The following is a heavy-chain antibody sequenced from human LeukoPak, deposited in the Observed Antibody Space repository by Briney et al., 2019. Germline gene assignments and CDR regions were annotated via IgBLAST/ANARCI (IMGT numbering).Heavy chain of an antibody. J-gene: IGHJ3*02. CDR1: GGSFSGYY. Sequence: SETLSLTCAVYGGSFSGYYWSWIRQPPGKGLEWIGEINHSGSTNYNPSLKSRVTISVDTSKNQFSLQLNSVTPEDTAVYYCASYRRKTGPAFDIWGQGTMVTVSS. CDR3: ASYRRKTGPAFDI. CDR2: INHSGST. D-gene: IGHD1-26*01. V-gene: IGHV4-34*01.